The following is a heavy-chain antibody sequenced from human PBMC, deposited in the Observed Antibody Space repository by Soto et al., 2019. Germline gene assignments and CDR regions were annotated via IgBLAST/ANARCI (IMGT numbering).Heavy chain of an antibody. J-gene: IGHJ3*02. V-gene: IGHV3-30-3*01. Sequence: QVQLVESGGGVVQPGRSLRLSCAASGFTFSSYAMHWVRQAPGKGLEWVAVISYDGSNKYYADSVKARFTISRDNSKNTRYLQMTSLRAEDTAVYYCARGGGYSYGYSSAFDIWCQGTMVIVSS. D-gene: IGHD5-18*01. CDR2: ISYDGSNK. CDR1: GFTFSSYA. CDR3: ARGGGYSYGYSSAFDI.